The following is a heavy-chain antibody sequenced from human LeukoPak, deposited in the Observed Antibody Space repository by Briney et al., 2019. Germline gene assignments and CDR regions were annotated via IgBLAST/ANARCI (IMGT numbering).Heavy chain of an antibody. D-gene: IGHD6-6*01. V-gene: IGHV4-59*12. CDR3: TRGQYKQLRRNHYYYYMDV. Sequence: SETLSLTCTVSGGSISSYYWSWIRQPPGMGLEWIGYIYYSGSTNYNPSLKSRVTMSVDTSKNQFSLKLSSVTAADTAVYYCTRGQYKQLRRNHYYYYMDVWGKGTTVTVSS. J-gene: IGHJ6*03. CDR1: GGSISSYY. CDR2: IYYSGST.